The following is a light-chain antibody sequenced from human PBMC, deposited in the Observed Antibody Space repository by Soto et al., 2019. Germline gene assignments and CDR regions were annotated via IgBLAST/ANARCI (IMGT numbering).Light chain of an antibody. V-gene: IGLV1-51*01. CDR3: QTWGTGIAV. CDR1: GSNIGSNS. CDR2: DNN. J-gene: IGLJ2*01. Sequence: QSVLTQPPSVSAAPGQTVTISCSGRGSNIGSNSVSWYQQVPGTAPKLLLYDNNKRPSGIPDRFSGSKSGTSATLVITGLQTADEADYYCQTWGTGIAVFGGGTKLTVL.